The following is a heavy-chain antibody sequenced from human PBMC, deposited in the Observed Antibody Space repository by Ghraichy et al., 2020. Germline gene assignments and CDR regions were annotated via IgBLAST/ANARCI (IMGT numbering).Heavy chain of an antibody. CDR2: ISGSGGST. CDR3: AKEPYSSHRVGALDI. D-gene: IGHD6-13*01. J-gene: IGHJ3*02. Sequence: GESLNISCAASGFTFSSYAMSWVRQAPGKGLEWVSAISGSGGSTYYADSVKGRFTISRDNSKNTLYLQMNSLRAEDTAVYYCAKEPYSSHRVGALDIWGQGTMVTVS. CDR1: GFTFSSYA. V-gene: IGHV3-23*01.